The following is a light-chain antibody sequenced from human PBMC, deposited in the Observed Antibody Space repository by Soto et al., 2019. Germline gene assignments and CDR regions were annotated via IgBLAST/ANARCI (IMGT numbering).Light chain of an antibody. Sequence: QSVLTQPASVSGSPGQSINISCTGTSSDVGGYDRVSWYQQHPGKAPKLLIYEGTKRPSGISKRLSGSKSGNTASLTISGLQAEDEADYYCCSSAVSRILSWVFGGGTKLTVL. V-gene: IGLV2-23*01. J-gene: IGLJ3*02. CDR2: EGT. CDR1: SSDVGGYDR. CDR3: CSSAVSRILSWV.